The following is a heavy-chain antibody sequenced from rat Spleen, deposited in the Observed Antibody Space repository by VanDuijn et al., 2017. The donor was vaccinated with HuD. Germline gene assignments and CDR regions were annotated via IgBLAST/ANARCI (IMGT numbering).Heavy chain of an antibody. J-gene: IGHJ2*01. CDR3: ARLTIGS. Sequence: QVQLKESGPGLVQPSQTLSLTCTVSGFSLTSYNVHWVRQPPGKGLEWIAAISSGGSTYYNSALKSRLSISRDTSKSQVFLKMNSLQTEDTAMYFCARLTIGSWGQGVMVTVSS. CDR2: ISSGGST. CDR1: GFSLTSYN. D-gene: IGHD1-3*01. V-gene: IGHV2-6*01.